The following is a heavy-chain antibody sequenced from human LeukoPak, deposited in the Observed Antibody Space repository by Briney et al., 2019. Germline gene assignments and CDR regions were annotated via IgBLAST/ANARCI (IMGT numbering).Heavy chain of an antibody. D-gene: IGHD6-13*01. Sequence: PEGSLRLSCAASGFTFDDYGMSWVRQAPGKGLEWVSGFNWRGGSTGYADSVKGRFTISRDNAKNSLYLQMNSLRAEDTAVYYCARDQAAAGSDYWGQGTLVTVSS. J-gene: IGHJ4*02. CDR3: ARDQAAAGSDY. CDR1: GFTFDDYG. CDR2: FNWRGGST. V-gene: IGHV3-20*04.